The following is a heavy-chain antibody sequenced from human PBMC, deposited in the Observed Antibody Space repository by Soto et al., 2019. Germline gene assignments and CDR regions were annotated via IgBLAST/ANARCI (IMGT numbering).Heavy chain of an antibody. Sequence: PSETLSLTCTVSGGSISSYYWSWIRQPAGKGLEWIGRIYTSVSTNYNPSLKSRVTMSVDTSKNQFSLKLSSVTAADTAVYYCAREQLELSNYYYGMDVSGQGTKVTVPS. CDR3: AREQLELSNYYYGMDV. V-gene: IGHV4-4*07. D-gene: IGHD1-7*01. J-gene: IGHJ6*02. CDR1: GGSISSYY. CDR2: IYTSVST.